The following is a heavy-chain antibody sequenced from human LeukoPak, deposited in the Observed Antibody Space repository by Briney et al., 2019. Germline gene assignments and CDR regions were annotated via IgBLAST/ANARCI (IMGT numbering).Heavy chain of an antibody. V-gene: IGHV3-7*01. CDR1: GFTFSDFW. CDR2: TNEAGGDK. J-gene: IGHJ4*02. Sequence: PGGYLRLSCAASGFTFSDFWMSWVRQAPGKGLECVASTNEAGGDKLYVDSVKGRFTISRDNSKNSLSLQMNSLTAEDTAIYYCAIATTGRGAFGSWGQGTLVSVSS. CDR3: AIATTGRGAFGS. D-gene: IGHD1-1*01.